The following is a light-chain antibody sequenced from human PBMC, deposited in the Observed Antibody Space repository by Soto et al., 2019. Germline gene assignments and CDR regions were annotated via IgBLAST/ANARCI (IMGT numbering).Light chain of an antibody. V-gene: IGLV3-21*04. CDR1: NIGSKS. Sequence: SYELTQPPSVSVAPGKTARITCGGNNIGSKSVHWYQQKPGQAPVVVIYDDNDRPSGIPERFSGSNFGNTATLTISSVEAGDEADYYCQVWDSSSDHRNVFGSGTQLTVL. CDR2: DDN. J-gene: IGLJ6*01. CDR3: QVWDSSSDHRNV.